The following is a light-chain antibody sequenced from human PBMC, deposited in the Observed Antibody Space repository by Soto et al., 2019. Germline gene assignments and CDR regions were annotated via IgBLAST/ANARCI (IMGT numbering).Light chain of an antibody. V-gene: IGKV1-5*03. CDR3: QQRSNWPT. Sequence: DIQMTQSPSTLSGSVGDRVTITCRASQTISSWLAWYQQKPGKAPKLLIYKASTLKSGVPSRFSGSGSGTEFTLTISSLEPEDFAVYYCQQRSNWPTIGQGTKVDIK. J-gene: IGKJ1*01. CDR2: KAS. CDR1: QTISSW.